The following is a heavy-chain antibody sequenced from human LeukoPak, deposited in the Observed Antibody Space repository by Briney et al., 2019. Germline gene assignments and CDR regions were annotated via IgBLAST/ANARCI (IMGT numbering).Heavy chain of an antibody. J-gene: IGHJ4*02. Sequence: ASVKVSCKPSGGTFSSYAISWVRQAPGQRLEWMGGIIPISGTANYAQKFQRRVTITADESTSTAYMELSSLRSEDPAVYYCASGGVAGYFDWLLNYWGQGTMVTVSS. V-gene: IGHV1-69*13. D-gene: IGHD3-9*01. CDR1: GGTFSSYA. CDR2: IIPISGTA. CDR3: ASGGVAGYFDWLLNY.